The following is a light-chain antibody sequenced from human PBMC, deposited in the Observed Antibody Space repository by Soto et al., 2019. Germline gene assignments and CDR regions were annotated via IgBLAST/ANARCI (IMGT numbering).Light chain of an antibody. Sequence: EIVMTQSPATLSVSPGERTTLSCRASQSVSTILAWYQQKPGQAPRLLLYGASTRATGIPDRFSGSGSGTDFTLTISRLEPEDFAVYYCQHYDKWPWTFGRGTKVDIK. CDR3: QHYDKWPWT. V-gene: IGKV3-15*01. CDR1: QSVSTI. CDR2: GAS. J-gene: IGKJ1*01.